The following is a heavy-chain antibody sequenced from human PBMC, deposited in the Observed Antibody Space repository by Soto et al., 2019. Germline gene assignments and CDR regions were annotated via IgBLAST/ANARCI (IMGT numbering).Heavy chain of an antibody. CDR1: GFTFSNYA. Sequence: PGGSLRLSCAASGFTFSNYAMSWVRLAPGKGLEWVSSISGSGGSTYYADSMKGRFTISRDNSKNTLYLQMNSLRAEDTAVYYCAKELKYYYDSSGYYYYWGQGTLVTVSS. CDR2: ISGSGGST. D-gene: IGHD3-22*01. CDR3: AKELKYYYDSSGYYYY. V-gene: IGHV3-23*01. J-gene: IGHJ4*02.